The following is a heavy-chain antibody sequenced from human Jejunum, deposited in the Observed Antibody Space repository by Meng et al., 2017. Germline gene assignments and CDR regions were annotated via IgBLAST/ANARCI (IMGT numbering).Heavy chain of an antibody. J-gene: IGHJ6*01. D-gene: IGHD4-17*01. CDR3: TRDWVTKVTTYSPSTYGLDV. V-gene: IGHV3-49*03. CDR2: IRSKAYGETT. CDR1: GFTFGDYG. Sequence: GESLKISCTASGFTFGDYGIIWFRQAPGKGLEWVAFIRSKAYGETTEHAASVKNRFTISRDDSKSITYLQMNSLRNEDTAVYYCTRDWVTKVTTYSPSTYGLDVWGQGTTVTVYS.